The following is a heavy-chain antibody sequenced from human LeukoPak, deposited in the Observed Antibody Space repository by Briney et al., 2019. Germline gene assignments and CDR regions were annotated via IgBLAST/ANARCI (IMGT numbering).Heavy chain of an antibody. D-gene: IGHD3-22*01. V-gene: IGHV1-2*02. CDR2: INPKSGGT. CDR3: AREDDSSGYYFHYFDY. Sequence: ASVKVSCKASGYTFTNYYMHWVRQAPGLGFEWMGWINPKSGGTSYPQKFQGRVTMTRDTSISTAYMELSRLRSDDTAVYYCAREDDSSGYYFHYFDYWGQGTLVTVSS. J-gene: IGHJ4*02. CDR1: GYTFTNYY.